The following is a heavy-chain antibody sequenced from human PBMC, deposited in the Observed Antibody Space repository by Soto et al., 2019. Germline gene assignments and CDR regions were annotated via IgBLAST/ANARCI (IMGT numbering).Heavy chain of an antibody. Sequence: QVQLVQSGAEVKKPGASVKVSCKASGYTFTSYGISWVRQSPGQGRAWMGWISAYNGNTNYAQKLQGRVTMTTDTSTSTAYMELRSLRSYDTAVYYCARHPLLGYSSGWYSGYFDYWGQGTLVTVSS. CDR2: ISAYNGNT. D-gene: IGHD6-19*01. CDR1: GYTFTSYG. J-gene: IGHJ4*02. V-gene: IGHV1-18*01. CDR3: ARHPLLGYSSGWYSGYFDY.